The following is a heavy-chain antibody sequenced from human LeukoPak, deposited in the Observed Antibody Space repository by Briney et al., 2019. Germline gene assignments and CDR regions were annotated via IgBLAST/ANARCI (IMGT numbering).Heavy chain of an antibody. CDR1: GVSISSYY. V-gene: IGHV4-59*01. CDR3: ARGPLGPAAGHLNFDY. CDR2: IYYSGST. Sequence: SETLSLTCTVSGVSISSYYWSWIRQPPGKGLEWIGYIYYSGSTNYNPSPKSRVTISVDTSKNQFSLKLSSVTAADTAVYYCARGPLGPAAGHLNFDYWGQGTLVTVSS. J-gene: IGHJ4*02. D-gene: IGHD6-13*01.